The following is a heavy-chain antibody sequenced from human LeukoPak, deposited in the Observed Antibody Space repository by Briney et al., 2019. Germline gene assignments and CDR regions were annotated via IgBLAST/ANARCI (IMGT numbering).Heavy chain of an antibody. CDR1: GFTFSLYN. Sequence: GGSLRLSCAASGFTFSLYNMNWVRQAPGKGLEWVSQISAGETSIKYADSVRGRFTISRDNVKNSVYLQMNSLRAEDTAIYYCVRDNLENQWLERSYWGQGTLVTASS. CDR3: VRDNLENQWLERSY. V-gene: IGHV3-48*03. J-gene: IGHJ4*02. D-gene: IGHD6-19*01. CDR2: ISAGETSI.